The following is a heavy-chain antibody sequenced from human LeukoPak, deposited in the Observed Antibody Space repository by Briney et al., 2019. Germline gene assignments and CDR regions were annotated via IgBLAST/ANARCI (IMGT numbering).Heavy chain of an antibody. V-gene: IGHV4-61*02. CDR1: GGSISSGSYY. CDR2: IYTSGST. D-gene: IGHD3-3*01. Sequence: SQTLSLTCTVSGGSISSGSYYWSWIRQPAGRGLEWIGRIYTSGSTNYNPSLKSRVTISVDTSKNQFSLKLSSVTAADTAVYYCARDIGPYYDFWSGYSWGTQGFDPWGQGTLVTVSS. CDR3: ARDIGPYYDFWSGYSWGTQGFDP. J-gene: IGHJ5*02.